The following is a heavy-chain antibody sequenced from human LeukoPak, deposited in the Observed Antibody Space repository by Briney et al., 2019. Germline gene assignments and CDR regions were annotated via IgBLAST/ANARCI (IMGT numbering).Heavy chain of an antibody. Sequence: GASVKVSCKASGYTFTSYDINWVRQATGQGLEWMGWMNPNSGNTGYAQKLQGRVTMTTDTSTSTAYMELRSLRSDDTAVYYCARDSYCGGDCPMDYWGQGTLVTVSS. V-gene: IGHV1-8*02. CDR3: ARDSYCGGDCPMDY. D-gene: IGHD2-21*02. J-gene: IGHJ4*02. CDR2: MNPNSGNT. CDR1: GYTFTSYD.